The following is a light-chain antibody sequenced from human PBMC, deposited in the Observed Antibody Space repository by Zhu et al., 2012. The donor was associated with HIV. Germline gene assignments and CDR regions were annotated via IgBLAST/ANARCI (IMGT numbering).Light chain of an antibody. CDR3: QQFGSSPPT. Sequence: EIVMTQSPVTLSVSPGERATLSCRTSEVVNSNYLAWYQHKPGQAPRPVIYGASTRAAGIPDRFSGSGSGTDFTLTISRLEPEDFALYSCQQFGSSPPTFGQGTKVE. J-gene: IGKJ1*01. V-gene: IGKV3-20*01. CDR2: GAS. CDR1: EVVNSNY.